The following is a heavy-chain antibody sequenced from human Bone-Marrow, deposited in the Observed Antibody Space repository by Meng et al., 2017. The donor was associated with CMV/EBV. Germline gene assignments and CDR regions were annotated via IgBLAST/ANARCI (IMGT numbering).Heavy chain of an antibody. D-gene: IGHD5-24*01. CDR2: INGDANRP. J-gene: IGHJ3*02. Sequence: GESLKISCVASGFTFTDYWIHWVRQPPGKGLVWVSRINGDANRPSYADSVRGRFTIFRDNAKNTVYLQMNSLSAEDTAVYYGARELVEDRRRQSDAFDIWDQGTRVTVSS. CDR3: ARELVEDRRRQSDAFDI. V-gene: IGHV3-74*01. CDR1: GFTFTDYW.